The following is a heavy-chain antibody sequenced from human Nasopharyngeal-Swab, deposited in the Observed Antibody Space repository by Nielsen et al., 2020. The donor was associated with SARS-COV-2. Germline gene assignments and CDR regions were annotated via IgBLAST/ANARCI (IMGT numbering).Heavy chain of an antibody. D-gene: IGHD2-2*01. V-gene: IGHV3-43D*04. CDR1: GFTFDDYA. CDR3: AKDHCSSTSCYGGYYYYMDV. CDR2: ISWDGGST. J-gene: IGHJ6*03. Sequence: GESLKISCAASGFTFDDYAMHWVRQAPGKGLEWVSLISWDGGSTYYADSVKGRFTISRDNSKNSLYLQMNSLRAEDTALYYCAKDHCSSTSCYGGYYYYMDVWGKGTTVTASS.